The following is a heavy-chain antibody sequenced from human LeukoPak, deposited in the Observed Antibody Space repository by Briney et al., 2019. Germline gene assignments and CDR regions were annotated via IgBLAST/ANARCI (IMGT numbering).Heavy chain of an antibody. D-gene: IGHD6-19*01. CDR2: IKQDGNEK. CDR3: ARGYTSPWDRAFDI. Sequence: GGSLRLSCGASGFTFSRYWMSWVRQAPGRGLEWVANIKQDGNEKYYVDSVKGRFTISRDNAKNSLYLQMNSLRAEDTAVYYCARGYTSPWDRAFDIWGQGTMVTVSS. V-gene: IGHV3-7*01. J-gene: IGHJ3*02. CDR1: GFTFSRYW.